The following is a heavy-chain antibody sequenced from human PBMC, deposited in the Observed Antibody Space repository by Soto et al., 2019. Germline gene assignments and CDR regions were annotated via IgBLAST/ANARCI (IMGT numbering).Heavy chain of an antibody. J-gene: IGHJ6*02. CDR2: IIPLHNTS. Sequence: QVHLLQSGAEVKKPGSSLKVSCKVSGGAFTNYSLNWVRHSPRQGLEWLGGIIPLHNTSNYAEKFVGRLSVTSAISSSTVDTILSGQTSSATATYYCASWSAWIPLYYRGIDVWGQVTTVTVS. D-gene: IGHD1-1*01. V-gene: IGHV1-69*06. CDR1: GGAFTNYS. CDR3: ASWSAWIPLYYRGIDV.